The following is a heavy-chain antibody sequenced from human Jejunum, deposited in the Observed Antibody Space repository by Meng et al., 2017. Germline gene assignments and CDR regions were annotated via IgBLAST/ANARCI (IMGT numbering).Heavy chain of an antibody. J-gene: IGHJ4*02. CDR1: GGSVSSAGYQ. Sequence: QGQLQESGPGLVRPSDSLSLICSVSGGSVSSAGYQWSWIRQPPGKGLEWIGYASTNYNLSLKSRVTISVDTSKNQFSLRLTSVTAADTAVYYCARDHMGSLDYWGQGILVTVSS. V-gene: IGHV4-61*08. D-gene: IGHD1-26*01. CDR3: ARDHMGSLDY. CDR2: AST.